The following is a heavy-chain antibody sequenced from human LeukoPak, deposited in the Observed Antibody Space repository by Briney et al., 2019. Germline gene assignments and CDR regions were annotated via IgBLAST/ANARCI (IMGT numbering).Heavy chain of an antibody. CDR2: ISAYNGNT. CDR3: ARGMGLGDSSGYSIDYYYYYMDV. D-gene: IGHD3-22*01. J-gene: IGHJ6*03. Sequence: ASVKVSCKASGYTFTSYGISWVRQAPGQGLEWMGWISAYNGNTNYAQKLQGRVTMTTDTSTSTAYMELRSLRSDDTAVYYCARGMGLGDSSGYSIDYYYYYMDVWGKGTTVTVSS. V-gene: IGHV1-18*01. CDR1: GYTFTSYG.